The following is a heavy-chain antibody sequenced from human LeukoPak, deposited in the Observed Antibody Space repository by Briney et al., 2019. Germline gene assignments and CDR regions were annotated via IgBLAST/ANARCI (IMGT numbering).Heavy chain of an antibody. V-gene: IGHV3-30*02. CDR3: AKDTGRSFDY. CDR2: VRFDGTTQ. D-gene: IGHD1-26*01. J-gene: IGHJ4*02. CDR1: GFSFNKYG. Sequence: PGGSLRLSCVASGFSFNKYGMHWVRQAPGKGLEWVAFVRFDGTTQYYPDSVRGRFTVSRDNSQNTVYLQMNSLRPEDTAVYYCAKDTGRSFDYWGQGALVTVSS.